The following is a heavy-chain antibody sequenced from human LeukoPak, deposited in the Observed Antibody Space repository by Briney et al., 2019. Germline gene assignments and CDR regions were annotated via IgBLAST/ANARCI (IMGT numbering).Heavy chain of an antibody. CDR2: IRYDGSNK. Sequence: GGSLRLSCAASGFTFSSYGMHWVRQAPGKGLEWVAFIRYDGSNKYYADSVKGRFTISRDNSKNTLYLQMNSLRAEDTAVYYCARAVLDTAMVNAFDIWGQGTMVTVSS. J-gene: IGHJ3*02. CDR1: GFTFSSYG. D-gene: IGHD5-18*01. V-gene: IGHV3-30*02. CDR3: ARAVLDTAMVNAFDI.